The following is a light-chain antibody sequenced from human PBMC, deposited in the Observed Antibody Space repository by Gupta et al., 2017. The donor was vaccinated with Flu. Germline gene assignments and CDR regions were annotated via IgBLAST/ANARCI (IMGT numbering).Light chain of an antibody. V-gene: IGLV1-44*01. CDR2: MID. Sequence: QPLLTQPPSASGTTGQRVTISSSGSRSNIGSNTVNWYQQLPGTPPKLLIVMIDQRPSGVPDRFSGSKSGTSAALAISGLQSEDEADYDCAAWDDSLNGCVFGGGTKLTVL. CDR3: AAWDDSLNGCV. CDR1: RSNIGSNT. J-gene: IGLJ3*02.